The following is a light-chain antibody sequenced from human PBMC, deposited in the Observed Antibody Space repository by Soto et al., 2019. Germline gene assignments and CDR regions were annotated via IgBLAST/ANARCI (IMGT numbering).Light chain of an antibody. CDR2: GAS. Sequence: EIVLTQSPRTLSLSPGERATVSYRASQSVSSSYLAWYQQKPGQAPRLLIYGASTRAIGIPDRFIGSGSGTDFTLTISTLEPEDFAVYYCHQYGLSPWTFGQGTKVDIK. J-gene: IGKJ1*01. CDR1: QSVSSSY. V-gene: IGKV3-20*01. CDR3: HQYGLSPWT.